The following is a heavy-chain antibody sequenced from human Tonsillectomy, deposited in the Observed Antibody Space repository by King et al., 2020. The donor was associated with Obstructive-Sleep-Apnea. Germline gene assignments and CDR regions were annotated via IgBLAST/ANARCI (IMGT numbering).Heavy chain of an antibody. J-gene: IGHJ5*02. Sequence: QLQESGPGLVKPSETLSLTCTVSVGSISSSSYYLGWVRQPPVKGLEWIGIIYYSGNTYYHPSLKSRVTISVDTSKNQFSLKLSSVTAADTPVYYCATYRVAENWFDPWGQGTLVTVSS. V-gene: IGHV4-39*07. D-gene: IGHD6-19*01. CDR1: VGSISSSSYY. CDR2: IYYSGNT. CDR3: ATYRVAENWFDP.